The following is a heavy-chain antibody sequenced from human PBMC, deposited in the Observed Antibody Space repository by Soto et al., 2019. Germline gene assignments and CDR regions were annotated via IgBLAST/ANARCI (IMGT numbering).Heavy chain of an antibody. Sequence: PSETLSLTCTVSGGSISSGGYYWSWIRQHPGKGLEWIGYIYYSGSTYYNPSLKSRVTISVDTSKNQFSLKLSSVTAADTAVYYCARARFSLWPAAIGNWFDPWGQGILVTVSS. J-gene: IGHJ5*02. D-gene: IGHD2-2*01. V-gene: IGHV4-31*03. CDR3: ARARFSLWPAAIGNWFDP. CDR1: GGSISSGGYY. CDR2: IYYSGST.